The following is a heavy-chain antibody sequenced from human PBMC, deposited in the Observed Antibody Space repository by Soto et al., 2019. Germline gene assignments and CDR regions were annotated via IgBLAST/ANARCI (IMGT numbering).Heavy chain of an antibody. CDR2: IYYSGST. CDR1: GGSISSYY. CDR3: ARARYDFWSGYYMEWFDP. J-gene: IGHJ5*02. Sequence: SETLSLTCTVSGGSISSYYWSWIRQPPGKGLEWIGYIYYSGSTNYNPSLKSRVTISVDTSNNQFSLKLSSVTAADTAVYYCARARYDFWSGYYMEWFDPWGQGTLVTVS. D-gene: IGHD3-3*01. V-gene: IGHV4-59*01.